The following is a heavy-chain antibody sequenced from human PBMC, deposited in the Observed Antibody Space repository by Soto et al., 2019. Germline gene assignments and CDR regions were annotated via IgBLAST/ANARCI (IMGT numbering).Heavy chain of an antibody. D-gene: IGHD5-12*01. V-gene: IGHV3-33*01. Sequence: GGSLRLSCAASGFTFSSYGMHWVRQAPGKGLEWVAVIWYDGSNKHYADSVKGRFTISRDNSKNTLYLQMNSLRAEDTAVYYCARQGNSGYDYFDYWGQGTLVTVSS. CDR1: GFTFSSYG. CDR2: IWYDGSNK. CDR3: ARQGNSGYDYFDY. J-gene: IGHJ4*02.